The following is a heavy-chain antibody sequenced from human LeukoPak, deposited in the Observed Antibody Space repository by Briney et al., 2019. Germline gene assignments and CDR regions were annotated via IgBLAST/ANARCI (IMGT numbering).Heavy chain of an antibody. J-gene: IGHJ4*02. CDR1: GFTFRNAW. CDR2: IKSKTDGGTT. Sequence: GGSLRLSCAASGFTFRNAWMSWVRQAPGKGQEWVGRIKSKTDGGTTDYAAPVKGRFTISSDDSKNTLYLQMNSLKTEDTAVYYCTTVGNDYDFWSGYSDYWGQGTLVTVSS. CDR3: TTVGNDYDFWSGYSDY. V-gene: IGHV3-15*01. D-gene: IGHD3-3*01.